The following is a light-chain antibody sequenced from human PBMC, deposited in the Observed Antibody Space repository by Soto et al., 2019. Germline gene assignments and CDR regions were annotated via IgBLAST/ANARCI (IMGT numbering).Light chain of an antibody. Sequence: QSVLTQPPSASGTPGQRVTISCSGSTSNIGSNTVSWYQQLPGRAPKLLIYSNDQRPSGAPERFSGSKSGTSASLAISGLQSDDEADYYCAAWDDRLNGYDFGTGTKVTVL. CDR2: SND. V-gene: IGLV1-44*01. J-gene: IGLJ1*01. CDR1: TSNIGSNT. CDR3: AAWDDRLNGYD.